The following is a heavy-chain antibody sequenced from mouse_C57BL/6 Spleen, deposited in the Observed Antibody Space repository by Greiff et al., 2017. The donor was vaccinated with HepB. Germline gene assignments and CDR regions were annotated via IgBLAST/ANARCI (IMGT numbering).Heavy chain of an antibody. D-gene: IGHD2-2*01. V-gene: IGHV1-55*01. CDR2: IYPGSGST. Sequence: VQLQQSGAELVKPGASVKMSCKASGYTFTSYWITWVKQRPGQGLEWIGDIYPGSGSTNYNEKFKSKATLTVDTSSSTAYMQLSSLTSEDSAVYYCAREGLPRFSYFDYWGQGTTLTVSS. J-gene: IGHJ2*01. CDR3: AREGLPRFSYFDY. CDR1: GYTFTSYW.